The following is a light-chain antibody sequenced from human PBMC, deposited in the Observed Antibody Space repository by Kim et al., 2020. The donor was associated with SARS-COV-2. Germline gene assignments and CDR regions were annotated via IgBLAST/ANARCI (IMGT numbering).Light chain of an antibody. V-gene: IGLV3-1*01. CDR2: QDS. J-gene: IGLJ3*02. CDR3: QAWDSSTWV. Sequence: VSPGKTARITCSGDKLGDKYACWYQQKPGQSPVLVIYQDSKRTSGIPERFSGSNSGNTATLTISGTQAMDEADYYCQAWDSSTWVFGGGTQLTVL. CDR1: KLGDKY.